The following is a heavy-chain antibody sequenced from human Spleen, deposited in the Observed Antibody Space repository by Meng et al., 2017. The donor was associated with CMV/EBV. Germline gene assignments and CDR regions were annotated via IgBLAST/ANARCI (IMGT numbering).Heavy chain of an antibody. V-gene: IGHV3-7*01. Sequence: GESLKISCSASGFSFSSYWMSWLRQAPGRGLEGVANIKQDGSKKYYVDSVKDRFTISRDNAKNSLYLKMNSLRAEDTAVYYCARDGPQKCPTSGWFDPWGQGTLVTVSS. CDR3: ARDGPQKCPTSGWFDP. CDR1: GFSFSSYW. CDR2: IKQDGSKK. J-gene: IGHJ5*02. D-gene: IGHD5/OR15-5a*01.